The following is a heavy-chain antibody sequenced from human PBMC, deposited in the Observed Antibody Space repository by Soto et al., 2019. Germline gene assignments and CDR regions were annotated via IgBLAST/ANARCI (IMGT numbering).Heavy chain of an antibody. CDR1: SYIFTSFG. D-gene: IGHD1-7*01. CDR3: ARRSRRMNYRHGEYYYAMDV. Sequence: QVQLVQSGAEVKKPGASVKVFCKASSYIFTSFGFTWVRQVPGQGLEWMGWISAHDGKTHYSQNFQGRVTMTTDTFTTTAYMELRNLRSDDTAVYYCARRSRRMNYRHGEYYYAMDVWGQGTTVTVSS. J-gene: IGHJ6*02. V-gene: IGHV1-18*04. CDR2: ISAHDGKT.